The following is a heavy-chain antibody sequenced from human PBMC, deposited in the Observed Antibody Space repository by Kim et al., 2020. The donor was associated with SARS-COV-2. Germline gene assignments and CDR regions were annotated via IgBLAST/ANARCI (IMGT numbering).Heavy chain of an antibody. CDR3: AGGSMVRGVIIAPFDY. D-gene: IGHD3-10*01. Sequence: SLKSRVTISVDTSKNQFSLKLSSVTAADTAVYYCAGGSMVRGVIIAPFDYWGQGTLVTVSS. V-gene: IGHV4-39*01. J-gene: IGHJ4*02.